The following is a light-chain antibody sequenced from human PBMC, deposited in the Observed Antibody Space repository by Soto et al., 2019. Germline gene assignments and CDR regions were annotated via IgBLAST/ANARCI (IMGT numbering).Light chain of an antibody. V-gene: IGLV3-21*02. J-gene: IGLJ2*01. CDR1: NIESKS. CDR3: QVWDTSSDQPGL. CDR2: DDS. Sequence: SYELTQPPSVSVAPGQTARLTCGGNNIESKSVHWYQQKPGQAPVLVLYDDSDRPSGIPERFSGSNSGNTATLTISRVEAGDEADFYCQVWDTSSDQPGLFGGGTKLTVL.